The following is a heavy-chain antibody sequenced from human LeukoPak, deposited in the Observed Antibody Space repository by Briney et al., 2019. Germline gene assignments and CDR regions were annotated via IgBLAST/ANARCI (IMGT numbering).Heavy chain of an antibody. Sequence: SETLSLTCTVSGVSISSSYSYWGWIRQPPGMGLEWIGSIYYTGNTYYNASLKSQVSISIDTSKNQFSLKLTSVTAADTAVYYCARDSYDYVWGSYRSDIFAYGCRFDIWGQGTMVTVSS. CDR2: IYYTGNT. CDR3: ARDSYDYVWGSYRSDIFAYGCRFDI. CDR1: GVSISSSYSY. V-gene: IGHV4-39*02. D-gene: IGHD3-16*02. J-gene: IGHJ3*02.